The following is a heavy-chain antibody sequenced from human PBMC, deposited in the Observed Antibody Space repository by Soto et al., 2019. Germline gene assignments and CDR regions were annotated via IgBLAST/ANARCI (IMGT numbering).Heavy chain of an antibody. CDR1: GYTFTSYF. D-gene: IGHD5-12*01. V-gene: IGHV1-46*01. Sequence: ASLNVSCKGSGYTFTSYFIHWVRQTPGQGLEWMGIINANDGNTSYAQKPQGRVTMTRDTSTSTAYMELRSLRSDDTAVYSCARDGQWLRLLGYWGQGTLVTVSS. J-gene: IGHJ4*02. CDR2: INANDGNT. CDR3: ARDGQWLRLLGY.